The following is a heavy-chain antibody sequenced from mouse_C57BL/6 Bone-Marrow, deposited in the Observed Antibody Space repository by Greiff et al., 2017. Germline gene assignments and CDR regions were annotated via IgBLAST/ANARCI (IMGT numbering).Heavy chain of an antibody. V-gene: IGHV1-26*01. CDR1: GYTFTDYY. CDR3: ASFAY. Sequence: EVQLQQSGAELVKPGASVKMSCKASGYTFTDYYMNWVKQSPGQSLEWIGEINPNNGGTSYNQKFKGKATLTVDKSSSTAYMELRSLTSEDSAVYYCASFAYWGQGTLVTVSA. J-gene: IGHJ3*01. CDR2: INPNNGGT.